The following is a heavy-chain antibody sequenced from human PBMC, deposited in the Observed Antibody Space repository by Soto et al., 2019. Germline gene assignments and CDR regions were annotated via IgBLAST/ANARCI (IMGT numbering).Heavy chain of an antibody. Sequence: PGGSLRLSCAASGFTFSSYSMHWVRQAPGKGLEWVSSISSGRSNKYYADSVKGRFTISRDNSKNTLYLQMNSLRAEDTAVYYCASLTTVTRRYYYYYGMDVWGQGTTVTVSS. CDR2: ISSGRSNK. J-gene: IGHJ6*02. CDR3: ASLTTVTRRYYYYYGMDV. V-gene: IGHV3-21*01. CDR1: GFTFSSYS. D-gene: IGHD4-4*01.